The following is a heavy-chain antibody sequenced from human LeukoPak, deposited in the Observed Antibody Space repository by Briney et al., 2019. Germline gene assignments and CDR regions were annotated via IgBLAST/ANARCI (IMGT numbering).Heavy chain of an antibody. CDR2: IRGSGDST. J-gene: IGHJ3*02. V-gene: IGHV3-23*01. Sequence: QPGGSLRLSCVASGFTFSSYAMNWFRQAPGKGLEWVSAIRGSGDSTHYADSVKGRFTISRDNSRNTLYLEMNSLRAEDTAVYYCAKGLGDFGRTGAFDIWGQGTMVTVSP. CDR3: AKGLGDFGRTGAFDI. D-gene: IGHD2-21*02. CDR1: GFTFSSYA.